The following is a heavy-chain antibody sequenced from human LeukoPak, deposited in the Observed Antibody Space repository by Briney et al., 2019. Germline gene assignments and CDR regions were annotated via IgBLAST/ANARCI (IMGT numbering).Heavy chain of an antibody. V-gene: IGHV3-48*01. J-gene: IGHJ5*02. D-gene: IGHD1-14*01. CDR1: GFTFSNAW. CDR3: SRNPTAYNWFDP. Sequence: GGSLRLSCAASGFTFSNAWMSWVRQAPGRGLAWVSYISSSSSTIYYSDSVKGRFTISRDNAKNSLYLQMNSLRAEDTAVYFCSRNPTAYNWFDPWGQGTLVTVSS. CDR2: ISSSSSTI.